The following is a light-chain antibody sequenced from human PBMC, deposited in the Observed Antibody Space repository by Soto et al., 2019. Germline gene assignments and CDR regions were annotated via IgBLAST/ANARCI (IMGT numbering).Light chain of an antibody. Sequence: QSVLTQPPSASGSPGQSVTISCTGTSSDIGGYNYVSWYKQHPGKAPELIIYEVTNRPSGVADRFSGAKSGNTAYLTVSGLQAEDEADYYCSSFAGKKNCDVLLGGGTKLTVL. CDR3: SSFAGKKNCDVL. J-gene: IGLJ2*01. V-gene: IGLV2-8*01. CDR1: SSDIGGYNY. CDR2: EVT.